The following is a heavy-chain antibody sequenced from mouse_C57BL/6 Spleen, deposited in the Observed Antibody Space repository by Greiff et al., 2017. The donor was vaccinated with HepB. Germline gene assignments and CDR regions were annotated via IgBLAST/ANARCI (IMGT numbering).Heavy chain of an antibody. D-gene: IGHD1-1*01. Sequence: VQLQQSGAELARPGASVKLSCKASGYTFTSYGISWVKQRTGQGLEWIGEIYPRSGNTYYNEKFKGKATLTADKSSSTAYMELRSLTSEDSAVYFCASRVTTVVATEYFDVWGTGTTVTVSS. CDR2: IYPRSGNT. CDR3: ASRVTTVVATEYFDV. J-gene: IGHJ1*03. V-gene: IGHV1-81*01. CDR1: GYTFTSYG.